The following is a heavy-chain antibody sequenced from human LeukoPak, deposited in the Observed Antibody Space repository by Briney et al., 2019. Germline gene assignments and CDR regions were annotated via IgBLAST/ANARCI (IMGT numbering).Heavy chain of an antibody. V-gene: IGHV5-51*01. CDR3: TRRDGLLLPIYY. J-gene: IGHJ4*02. CDR2: IYPGDSDT. D-gene: IGHD1-26*01. CDR1: GYSFCSNW. Sequence: ESLSLSCALSGYSFCSNWISCVRQVPGKGLEWMGIIYPGDSDTTYSPSFQAQVTIPVDKSIITAYLQWSSVKASDTAMSYFTRRDGLLLPIYYWGQGAMVTVS.